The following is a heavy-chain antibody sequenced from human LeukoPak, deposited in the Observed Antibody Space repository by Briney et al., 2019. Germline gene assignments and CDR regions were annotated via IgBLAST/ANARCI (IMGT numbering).Heavy chain of an antibody. Sequence: PSETLSLICSVSGGSISSSNYYWGWIRQPPGKGLEWIGTIYYSGTTYYNPSLESRVTISEDMSKNQFSLTLRSVTAADTAVYYCARQISDYYYYYIDVWGKGTTVTVPS. CDR3: ARQISDYYYYYIDV. CDR2: IYYSGTT. D-gene: IGHD3-10*01. J-gene: IGHJ6*03. V-gene: IGHV4-39*01. CDR1: GGSISSSNYY.